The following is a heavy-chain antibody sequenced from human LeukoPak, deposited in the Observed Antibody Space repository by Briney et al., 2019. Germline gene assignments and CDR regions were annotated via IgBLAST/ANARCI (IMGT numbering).Heavy chain of an antibody. J-gene: IGHJ5*02. Sequence: SETLSLTCAVYGGSFSGYYWSWIRRPPGKGLEWIGEINHSGSTNYNPSLKSRVTISVDTSKNQFSLKLSSVTAADTAVYYCARGRTVTTRRWFDPWGQGTLVTVSS. V-gene: IGHV4-34*01. CDR3: ARGRTVTTRRWFDP. D-gene: IGHD4-17*01. CDR2: INHSGST. CDR1: GGSFSGYY.